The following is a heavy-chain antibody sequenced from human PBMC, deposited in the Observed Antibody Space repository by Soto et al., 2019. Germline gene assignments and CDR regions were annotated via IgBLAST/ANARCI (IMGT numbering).Heavy chain of an antibody. CDR1: GFTFSSYS. J-gene: IGHJ4*02. Sequence: EVQLVESGGGLVKPGGSLRLSCAASGFTFSSYSMNWVRQAPGKGLEWVSTISSSSSYIYYADSVKGRFTISRDNAKNSLYLQMNSLRAEDTAVYYCARHDFWSGPGYWGQGTLVSVSS. CDR3: ARHDFWSGPGY. V-gene: IGHV3-21*01. CDR2: ISSSSSYI. D-gene: IGHD3-3*01.